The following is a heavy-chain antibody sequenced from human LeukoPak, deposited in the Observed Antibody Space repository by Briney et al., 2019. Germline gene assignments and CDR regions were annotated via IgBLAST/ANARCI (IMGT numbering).Heavy chain of an antibody. CDR3: AKELGSAITSALALDV. CDR1: GFIFDDYA. V-gene: IGHV3-9*01. Sequence: GGSLRLSCAVSGFIFDDYAMHWVRQAPGKGLEWVSGITWGRDNLAYAASVKGRFTISRDNRKNLLHLQMNSLRPDDSAVYYCAKELGSAITSALALDVWGQGTTVTVSS. CDR2: ITWGRDNL. D-gene: IGHD2-15*01. J-gene: IGHJ6*02.